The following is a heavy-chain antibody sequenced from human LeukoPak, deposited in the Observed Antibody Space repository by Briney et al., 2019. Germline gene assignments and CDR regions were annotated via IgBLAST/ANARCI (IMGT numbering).Heavy chain of an antibody. D-gene: IGHD3-9*01. V-gene: IGHV3-74*01. CDR2: INRDGSST. CDR1: GVIFSNYW. Sequence: GGSLRLSCAASGVIFSNYWMHWVRQTPGKGLVWVASINRDGSSTSYADSVKGRFTISRDNSKDTLYLQMNSLRAEDTAVYYCAREKTPLRYFDWLRVGDYYYMDVWGKGTTVTVSS. J-gene: IGHJ6*03. CDR3: AREKTPLRYFDWLRVGDYYYMDV.